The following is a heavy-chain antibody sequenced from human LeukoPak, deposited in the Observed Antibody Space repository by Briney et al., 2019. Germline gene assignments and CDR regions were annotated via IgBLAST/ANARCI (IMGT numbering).Heavy chain of an antibody. CDR1: GFTFSSYG. Sequence: GRSLRLSCAASGFTFSSYGMHWVRRAPGKGLEWVAVIWYDGTNKYYADSVKGQFTISRDNSKNTLYLQMNSLRAEDTAVYYCAKDLGGTMIVVGIFDYWGQGTLVTVSS. CDR2: IWYDGTNK. D-gene: IGHD3-22*01. V-gene: IGHV3-33*06. J-gene: IGHJ4*02. CDR3: AKDLGGTMIVVGIFDY.